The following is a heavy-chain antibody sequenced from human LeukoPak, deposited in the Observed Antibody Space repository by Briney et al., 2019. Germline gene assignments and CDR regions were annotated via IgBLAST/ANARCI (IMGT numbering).Heavy chain of an antibody. Sequence: GGSLRLSCGASGFTFSNYGMLWVRQAPGKGLEWVSGINWNGGSTGYADSVKGRFTISRDNAKNSLYLQMNSLRAEDTALYYCARASIAARSYYYYYMDVWGKGTTVTVSS. CDR3: ARASIAARSYYYYYMDV. J-gene: IGHJ6*03. D-gene: IGHD6-6*01. CDR2: INWNGGST. CDR1: GFTFSNYG. V-gene: IGHV3-20*04.